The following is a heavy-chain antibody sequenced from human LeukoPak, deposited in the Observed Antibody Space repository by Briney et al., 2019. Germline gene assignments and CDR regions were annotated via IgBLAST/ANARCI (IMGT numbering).Heavy chain of an antibody. Sequence: GGSLGLSCAASGFTFSSYGMHWVRQAPGKGLEWVAFIRYDGSNKYYADSVKGRFTISSDNSKNTLYLQMNSLRAEDTAVYYCATMVVPDYWGQGTLVTVSS. CDR3: ATMVVPDY. D-gene: IGHD2-2*01. CDR1: GFTFSSYG. V-gene: IGHV3-30*02. J-gene: IGHJ4*02. CDR2: IRYDGSNK.